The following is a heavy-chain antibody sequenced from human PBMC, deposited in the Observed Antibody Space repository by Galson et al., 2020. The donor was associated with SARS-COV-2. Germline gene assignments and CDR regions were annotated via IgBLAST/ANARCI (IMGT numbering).Heavy chain of an antibody. CDR2: VSHRGNT. D-gene: IGHD5-12*01. J-gene: IGHJ4*02. V-gene: IGHV4-59*03. CDR1: GASISTYY. Sequence: SETLSLTCTVSGASISTYYWSWIRQSPGQGLEWIGHVSHRGNTDYNPSLKSRVTISADTSKNQFSLRLDYVTAADTAVYYCARTYSGYVPFDYWGQETLVTVSS. CDR3: ARTYSGYVPFDY.